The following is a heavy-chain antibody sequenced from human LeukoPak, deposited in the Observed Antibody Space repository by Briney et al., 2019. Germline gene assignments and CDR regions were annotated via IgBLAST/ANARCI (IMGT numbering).Heavy chain of an antibody. D-gene: IGHD2-2*02. CDR2: IYYSGST. Sequence: PSETLSLTCTVSGGSISSGDYYWTWIRQHPGKGLEWIGYIYYSGSTYYNPSLKSRVTISVDTSKNQFSLKLSSVTAADTAVYYCARIPIVVVPAAIVNPYYYYGMDVWGQGTTVTVSS. CDR1: GGSISSGDYY. J-gene: IGHJ6*02. CDR3: ARIPIVVVPAAIVNPYYYYGMDV. V-gene: IGHV4-31*03.